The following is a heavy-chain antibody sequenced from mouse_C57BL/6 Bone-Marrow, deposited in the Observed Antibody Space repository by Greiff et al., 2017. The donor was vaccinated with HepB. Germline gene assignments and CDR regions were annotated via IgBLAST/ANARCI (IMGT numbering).Heavy chain of an antibody. CDR2: IYPRSGNT. J-gene: IGHJ3*01. D-gene: IGHD2-3*01. Sequence: VQRVESGAELARPGASVKLSCKASGYTFTSYGISWVKQRTGQGLEWIGEIYPRSGNTYYNEKFKGKATLTADKSSSTAYMELRSLTSEDSAVYFCARCGYYKDWFAYWGQGTLVTVSA. CDR1: GYTFTSYG. V-gene: IGHV1-81*01. CDR3: ARCGYYKDWFAY.